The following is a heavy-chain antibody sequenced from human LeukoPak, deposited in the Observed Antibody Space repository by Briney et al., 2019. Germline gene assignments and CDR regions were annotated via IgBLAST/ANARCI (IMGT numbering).Heavy chain of an antibody. CDR3: ARGKVRGSYFDYHSEYFQH. CDR1: GGTFSSYA. J-gene: IGHJ1*01. CDR2: IIPILGIA. D-gene: IGHD1-26*01. V-gene: IGHV1-69*04. Sequence: SVTVSCKASGGTFSSYAISWVRQAPGQGLEWMGRIIPILGIANYAQKFQGRVTITADKSTSTAYMELSSLRSEDTAVYYCARGKVRGSYFDYHSEYFQHWGQGTLVTVSS.